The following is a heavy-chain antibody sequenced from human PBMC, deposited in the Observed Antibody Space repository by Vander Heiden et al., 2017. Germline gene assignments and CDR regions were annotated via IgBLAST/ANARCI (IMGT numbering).Heavy chain of an antibody. D-gene: IGHD5-18*01. CDR2: IRRKIYGGTT. V-gene: IGHV3-49*05. CDR1: GFTVGDDA. Sequence: EVQLVASGGGLVKPGRSLRLSCSASGFTVGDDAMSWLRQAPGKGLEWVAVIRRKIYGGTTEYAASVKGRFTISRDDSKNIAYLQMNSLKTEDTAVYYCTRVYSYGYNYYGMDVWGQGTTVTVSS. CDR3: TRVYSYGYNYYGMDV. J-gene: IGHJ6*02.